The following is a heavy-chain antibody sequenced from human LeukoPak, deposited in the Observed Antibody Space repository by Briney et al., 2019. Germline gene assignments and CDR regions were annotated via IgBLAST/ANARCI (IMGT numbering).Heavy chain of an antibody. CDR3: ARAWISPYYFDY. D-gene: IGHD5-12*01. V-gene: IGHV1-2*02. Sequence: ASVKVSCKASGHTFSGYYMHWVRQAPGQGLEWMGWINPHSGDTNYAQKFQGRATMTRDTSISTAYMELSRLRSDDTAVFYCARAWISPYYFDYWGQGTLVTVSS. CDR1: GHTFSGYY. CDR2: INPHSGDT. J-gene: IGHJ4*02.